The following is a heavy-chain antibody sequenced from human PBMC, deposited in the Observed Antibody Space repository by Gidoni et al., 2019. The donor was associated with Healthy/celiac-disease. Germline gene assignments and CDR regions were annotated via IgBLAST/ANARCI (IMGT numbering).Heavy chain of an antibody. CDR3: ARRPYGSGSAFFDY. CDR1: GDTCTGYD. V-gene: IGHV1-2*06. D-gene: IGHD3-10*01. CDR2: IHPNSGGP. J-gene: IGHJ4*02. Sequence: VQLVQSGAEVKKPGPSVKDSRKACGDTCTGYDMHWVRQAPGQGFEWMGRIHPNSGGPDYERRFQDRVTMTRDTSISTAYMGLNRLSSDDTAVYYCARRPYGSGSAFFDYWGQGTLVTVSS.